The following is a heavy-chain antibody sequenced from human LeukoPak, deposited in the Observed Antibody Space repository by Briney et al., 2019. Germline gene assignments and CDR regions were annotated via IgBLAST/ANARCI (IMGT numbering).Heavy chain of an antibody. V-gene: IGHV3-48*03. CDR1: GFTFSSYE. J-gene: IGHJ4*02. D-gene: IGHD3-22*01. CDR2: ISSSGSTI. Sequence: GGSLRLSCAASGFTFSSYEMNWVRQAPGKGLEWVSYISSSGSTIYYADSVKGRFTISRDNSKNTLYLQMNSLRAEDTAVYYCARDERIAALITAFDYWGQGTLVTVSS. CDR3: ARDERIAALITAFDY.